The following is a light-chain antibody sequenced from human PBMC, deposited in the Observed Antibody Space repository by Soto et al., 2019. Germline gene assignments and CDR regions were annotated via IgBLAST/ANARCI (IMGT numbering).Light chain of an antibody. CDR3: SSYAGSNIWV. Sequence: QSALTQPPSASGSPGQSVTISCTVTSSDVGGYNYVSWYQQHPGKAPKLMIYEVSKRPSGVPDRFSGSKSGNTASLTVSGLQAEDEADYYCSSYAGSNIWVFGTGTKVTLL. V-gene: IGLV2-8*01. CDR2: EVS. J-gene: IGLJ1*01. CDR1: SSDVGGYNY.